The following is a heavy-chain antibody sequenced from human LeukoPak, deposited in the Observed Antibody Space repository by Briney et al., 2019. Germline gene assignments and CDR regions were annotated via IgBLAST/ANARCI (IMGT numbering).Heavy chain of an antibody. CDR3: ARVGFTSSWSNFDY. CDR1: GYLFAASV. J-gene: IGHJ4*02. Sequence: APVKVSSKASGYLFAASVIHWVRQAPGQGLEWMGRINANGGVTNDAQKFQGRVTMTGDTSISAAYMELSSLRSDDTAMYYCARVGFTSSWSNFDYWGQGTLVTVSS. V-gene: IGHV1-2*06. CDR2: INANGGVT. D-gene: IGHD6-13*01.